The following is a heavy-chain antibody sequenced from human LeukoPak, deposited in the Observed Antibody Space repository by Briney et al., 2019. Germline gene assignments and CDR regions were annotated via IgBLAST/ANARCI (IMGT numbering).Heavy chain of an antibody. D-gene: IGHD6-6*01. CDR1: GGSISSYYW. V-gene: IGHV2-5*08. J-gene: IGHJ4*02. CDR3: ARLSNIAPRPVDF. CDR2: IYWDDDK. Sequence: TLSLTCTVSGGSISSYYWSWIRQPPGKALEWLALIYWDDDKRYSPSLKSRLTITKDTSKNQVVLTMTNMDPVDTATYYCARLSNIAPRPVDFWGQGTLVTVSS.